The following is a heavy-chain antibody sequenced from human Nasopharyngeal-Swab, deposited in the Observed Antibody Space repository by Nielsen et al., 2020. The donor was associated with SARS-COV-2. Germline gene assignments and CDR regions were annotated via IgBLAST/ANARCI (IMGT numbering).Heavy chain of an antibody. D-gene: IGHD6-19*01. CDR1: GFTFSSYA. J-gene: IGHJ4*02. V-gene: IGHV3-23*01. Sequence: GESLKISCAASGFTFSSYAMSWVRQAPGKGLEWVSAISGSGGSTYYADSVKGRFTISRDNSKNTLYLQMNSLRAEDTAVYYCAEWDGAGFGFWGQGTLVTVSS. CDR2: ISGSGGST. CDR3: AEWDGAGFGF.